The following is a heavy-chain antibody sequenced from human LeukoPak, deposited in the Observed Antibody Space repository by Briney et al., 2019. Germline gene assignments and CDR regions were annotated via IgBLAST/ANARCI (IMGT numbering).Heavy chain of an antibody. CDR2: INWNGGST. CDR1: GFTFDDYG. J-gene: IGHJ2*01. V-gene: IGHV3-20*04. Sequence: GGSLRLSCAASGFTFDDYGMSWVRQAPGKGLEWVSGINWNGGSTGYADSVKGRFTISRDNAKNSLYLQMNSLRAEDTAVYYCARAPSSTRPGWYFDLWGRGTLVTVSS. D-gene: IGHD2-2*01. CDR3: ARAPSSTRPGWYFDL.